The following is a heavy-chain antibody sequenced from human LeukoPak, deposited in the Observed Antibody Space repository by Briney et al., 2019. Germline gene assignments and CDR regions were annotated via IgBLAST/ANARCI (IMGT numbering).Heavy chain of an antibody. D-gene: IGHD3-10*01. V-gene: IGHV3-7*05. CDR3: AKHVAPTMVRGVITDY. Sequence: PGGSLRLSCAASGFTFSSYWMTWVPQAPGKGLEWVANIKKDGSEKYYVDSVRGRFTISRDNAKNSLYLQMNSLRVDDTAIYYCAKHVAPTMVRGVITDYWGQGTLVTVSS. CDR2: IKKDGSEK. CDR1: GFTFSSYW. J-gene: IGHJ4*02.